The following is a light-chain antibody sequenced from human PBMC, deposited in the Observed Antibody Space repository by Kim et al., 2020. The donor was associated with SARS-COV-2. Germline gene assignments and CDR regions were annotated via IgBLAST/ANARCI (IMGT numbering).Light chain of an antibody. CDR1: RLGDKY. CDR3: QAWDSSTHNYV. V-gene: IGLV3-1*01. J-gene: IGLJ1*01. Sequence: RGQTASITCSGYRLGDKYVSWYQQEPGQCPVVVIDQDNQRPSGIPERFSGCNCGNTATLTISGTQAMDEADYYCQAWDSSTHNYVFGAGTKVTVL. CDR2: QDN.